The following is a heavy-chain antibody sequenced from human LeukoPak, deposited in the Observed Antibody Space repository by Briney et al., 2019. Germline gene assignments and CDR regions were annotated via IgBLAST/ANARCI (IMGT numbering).Heavy chain of an antibody. Sequence: PGGSLRLSCAASGFTFSSYWMSWVRQPPGKGLEWVANIKQDGSEENFVDSVKGRFTISRDNAKKSLYLQMNSLRAEDTAVYYCARGSSAGASLRHDYWGQGTLVTVSS. D-gene: IGHD1-26*01. CDR2: IKQDGSEE. J-gene: IGHJ4*02. CDR1: GFTFSSYW. CDR3: ARGSSAGASLRHDY. V-gene: IGHV3-7*01.